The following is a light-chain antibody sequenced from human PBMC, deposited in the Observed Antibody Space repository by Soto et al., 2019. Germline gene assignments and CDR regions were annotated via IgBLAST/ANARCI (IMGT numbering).Light chain of an antibody. CDR1: QDISNY. J-gene: IGKJ4*01. CDR2: TAS. CDR3: QQTNNVPLT. V-gene: IGKV1-12*01. Sequence: DIQMTQSPSSVSASVGDRVTITCRASQDISNYLAWYQQKPGKAPNLLIYTASSLQSGVPSKFSGSGSGTDFTLTISSLQPEDFATYYCQQTNNVPLTFGGGTKVEIK.